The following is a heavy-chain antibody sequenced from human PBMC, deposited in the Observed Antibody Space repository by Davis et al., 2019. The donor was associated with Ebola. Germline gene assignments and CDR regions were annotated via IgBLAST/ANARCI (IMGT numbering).Heavy chain of an antibody. CDR1: GFTFSSYA. Sequence: GGSLRLSCAASGFTFSSYALTWVRQAPGKGLEWVSGISGSGESTFYANSVKGRFTISRDNSQNTVYLQMNSLRAEDTAMYYCARRRGFSSGWYVDYWGQGTLVTVSS. J-gene: IGHJ4*02. CDR2: ISGSGEST. CDR3: ARRRGFSSGWYVDY. D-gene: IGHD6-19*01. V-gene: IGHV3-23*01.